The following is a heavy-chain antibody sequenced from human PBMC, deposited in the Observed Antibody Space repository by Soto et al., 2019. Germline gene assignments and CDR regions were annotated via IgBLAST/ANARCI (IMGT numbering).Heavy chain of an antibody. CDR3: ARVGSGGGRGGGDS. D-gene: IGHD3-3*01. Sequence: QVQLVQSGGEVKKPGASVKVSCKTSGYTFNSYGMSWVRQAPGQGLEWMGWFSVYNGNTIYAENFQGRVGLTTDPPRKTASTEYRALRFENTAVYYFARVGSGGGRGGGDSWGQGTLVTVSS. CDR2: FSVYNGNT. V-gene: IGHV1-18*01. J-gene: IGHJ4*02. CDR1: GYTFNSYG.